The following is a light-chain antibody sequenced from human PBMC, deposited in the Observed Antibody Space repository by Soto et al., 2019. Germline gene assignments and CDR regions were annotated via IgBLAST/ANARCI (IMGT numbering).Light chain of an antibody. CDR2: GAS. CDR1: QSVAYN. J-gene: IGKJ3*01. V-gene: IGKV3-15*01. CDR3: QQYNTWPRGT. Sequence: EIVMTQSPATLSVSPGERATLSCRASQSVAYNLAWYQHKPGQAPRLLISGASTRATDIPGRFSGSGSGTEFTLTISSLQSEDFAVYYCQQYNTWPRGTFGPGTQVDIK.